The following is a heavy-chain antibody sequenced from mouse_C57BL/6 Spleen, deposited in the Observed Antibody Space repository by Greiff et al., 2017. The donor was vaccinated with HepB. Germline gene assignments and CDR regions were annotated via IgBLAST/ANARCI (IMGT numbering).Heavy chain of an antibody. CDR2: IHPNSGST. V-gene: IGHV1-64*01. D-gene: IGHD6-1*01. CDR1: GYTFTSYW. J-gene: IGHJ4*01. Sequence: QVQLKQPGAELVKPGASVKLSCKASGYTFTSYWMHWVKQRPGQGLEWIGMIHPNSGSTNYNEKFKSKATLTVDKSSSTAYMQLSSLTSEDSAVYYCARASGGNYYAMDYWGQGTSVTVSS. CDR3: ARASGGNYYAMDY.